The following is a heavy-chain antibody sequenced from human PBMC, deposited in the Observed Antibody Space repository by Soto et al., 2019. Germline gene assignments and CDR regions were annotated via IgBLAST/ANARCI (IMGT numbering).Heavy chain of an antibody. J-gene: IGHJ4*02. CDR3: ARGLSGTFNY. V-gene: IGHV4-59*12. CDR2: IYYSGST. Sequence: ASETLSLTCTVSGGSISSYYWSWIRQPPGKGLEWIGDIYYSGSTNYNPSLKSRVTISVDKSKNQFSLKLSSVTAADTAVYYCARGLSGTFNYWGQGTLVTVSS. D-gene: IGHD3-10*01. CDR1: GGSISSYY.